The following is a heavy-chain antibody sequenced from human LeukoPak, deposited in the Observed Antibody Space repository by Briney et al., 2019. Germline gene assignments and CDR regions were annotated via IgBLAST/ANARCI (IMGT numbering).Heavy chain of an antibody. V-gene: IGHV4-4*02. CDR2: IYHSGNT. Sequence: SETLSLTCSVSGGSISSNNWWTWVRQPPGKGLEWIGEIYHSGNTNYNPSLKSRVTISLDKSNNHFSLKMNSVTAADTAVYYCARDSATTLGSYYYGLDVWGQGTTVTVSS. CDR3: ARDSATTLGSYYYGLDV. CDR1: GGSISSNNW. J-gene: IGHJ6*02. D-gene: IGHD5-12*01.